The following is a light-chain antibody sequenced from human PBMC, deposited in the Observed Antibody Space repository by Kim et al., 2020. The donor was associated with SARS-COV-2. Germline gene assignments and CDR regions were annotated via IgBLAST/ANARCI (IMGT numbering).Light chain of an antibody. CDR3: QAWDSSTVV. CDR2: QDS. CDR1: KLGDKY. Sequence: SVSPGQTASITCSGDKLGDKYACWYQQKPGQSPVLVIYQDSQRPSGIPERFSGSNSGNTATLTISGTQAMYEADYYCQAWDSSTVVFGGGTQLTVL. J-gene: IGLJ2*01. V-gene: IGLV3-1*01.